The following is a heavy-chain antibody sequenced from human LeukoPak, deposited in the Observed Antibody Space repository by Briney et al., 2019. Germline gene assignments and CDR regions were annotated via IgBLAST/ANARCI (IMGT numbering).Heavy chain of an antibody. CDR1: GGSIGSDY. V-gene: IGHV4-59*08. D-gene: IGHD6-19*01. Sequence: SETLSLTCTVSGGSIGSDYWTWIRQPPGKGLEYIGYIYYTGGTNYNPSLKSRVTISVDTSKDQFSLKLSSVTAADTAVYFCAKYGNSGWVIDNWGQGTLVTVSS. J-gene: IGHJ4*02. CDR2: IYYTGGT. CDR3: AKYGNSGWVIDN.